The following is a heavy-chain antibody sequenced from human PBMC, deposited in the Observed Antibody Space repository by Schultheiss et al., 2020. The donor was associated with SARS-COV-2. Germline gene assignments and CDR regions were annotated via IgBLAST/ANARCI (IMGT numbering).Heavy chain of an antibody. Sequence: SETLSLTCTVSGGSISSSSYYWGWIRQPPGKGLEWIGYIYYSGSTNYNPSLKSRVTISVDTSKNQFSLKLSSVTAADTAVYYCARHETGVGLDYWGQGTLVTVSS. J-gene: IGHJ4*02. CDR3: ARHETGVGLDY. CDR1: GGSISSSSYY. CDR2: IYYSGST. V-gene: IGHV4-61*05. D-gene: IGHD3-3*01.